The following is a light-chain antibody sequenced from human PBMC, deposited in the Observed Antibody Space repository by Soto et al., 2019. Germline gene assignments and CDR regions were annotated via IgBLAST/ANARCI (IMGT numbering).Light chain of an antibody. J-gene: IGKJ1*01. CDR3: QQYGSSPRT. CDR2: GAS. CDR1: QSVNSRN. V-gene: IGKV3-20*01. Sequence: EIVLTQSAGTLSLSPGERATLSCRASQSVNSRNLAWYQQKPGQAPRLLIYGASNRATGIPDRFSGSGSGTDFTLTISRLEPEDFAVYFCQQYGSSPRTFGQGTKVDIK.